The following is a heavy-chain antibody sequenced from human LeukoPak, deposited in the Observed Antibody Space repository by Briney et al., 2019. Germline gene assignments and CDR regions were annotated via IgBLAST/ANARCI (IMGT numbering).Heavy chain of an antibody. J-gene: IGHJ4*02. CDR2: IIPIFDTP. CDR3: ALGGYYAYLHY. V-gene: IGHV1-69*05. CDR1: GGTFSSYE. D-gene: IGHD3-3*01. Sequence: SVKVSCKASGGTFSSYEINWVRQAPGQGLEWMGGIIPIFDTPNYAQKFQGRVTITTDESTSTAYVELSSLRSEDTALYYCALGGYYAYLHYWGQGTLVTVSS.